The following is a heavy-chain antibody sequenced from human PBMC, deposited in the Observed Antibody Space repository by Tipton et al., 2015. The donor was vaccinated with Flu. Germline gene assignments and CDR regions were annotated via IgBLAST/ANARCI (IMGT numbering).Heavy chain of an antibody. D-gene: IGHD4-23*01. V-gene: IGHV4-38-2*02. CDR2: IYRSGST. CDR1: GYSISSGFY. J-gene: IGHJ4*02. Sequence: LRLSCTVSGYSISSGFYWGWIRQPPGKGLEWIGNIYRSGSTYYNPSLKSRVTISVDTSKNQFSLKLSSVTAADTAVYYCARVGVVTPFDYWGQGTLVTVSS. CDR3: ARVGVVTPFDY.